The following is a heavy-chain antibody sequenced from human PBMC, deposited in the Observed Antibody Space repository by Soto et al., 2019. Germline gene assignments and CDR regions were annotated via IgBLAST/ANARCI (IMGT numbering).Heavy chain of an antibody. Sequence: QVQLVESGGGVVQPGRSLRLSCTASGSGFSALAMHWIRQPPGKGLEWVAVVFNDESSISYADSVKGRFTISRDNSRNTLYLQMNSLKTEDTAVYYCTTVIAAAGTPYYYYYGMDVWGQGTTVTVSS. J-gene: IGHJ6*02. V-gene: IGHV3-30-3*01. CDR3: TTVIAAAGTPYYYYYGMDV. CDR1: GSGFSALA. D-gene: IGHD6-13*01. CDR2: VFNDESSI.